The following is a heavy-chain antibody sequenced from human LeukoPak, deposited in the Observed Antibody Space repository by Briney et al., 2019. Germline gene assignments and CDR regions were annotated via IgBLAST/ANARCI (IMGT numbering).Heavy chain of an antibody. Sequence: SETLSLTCAVSGDSISGSYWSWIRQPPGKGLEWIGFLSYTGTTSYNPSLKSRLTISVDTSKNQFSLKLSSVTAADTAVYYCARRPYYYDSSGYYRRRYFDYWGQGTLVTVSS. CDR3: ARRPYYYDSSGYYRRRYFDY. V-gene: IGHV4-59*12. CDR2: LSYTGTT. CDR1: GDSISGSY. D-gene: IGHD3-22*01. J-gene: IGHJ4*02.